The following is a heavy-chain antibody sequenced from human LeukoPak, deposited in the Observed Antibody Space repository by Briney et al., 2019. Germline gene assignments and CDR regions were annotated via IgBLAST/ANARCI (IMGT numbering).Heavy chain of an antibody. Sequence: SETLSLTCAVYGGSSSGYYWSWIRQPPGKGLEWIGEINHSGSTNYNPSLKSRVTMSVDTSKNQLSLKLSSVTAADTAVYYCARIRRDGYNYPRYYFDYWGQGTLVTVSS. CDR1: GGSSSGYY. D-gene: IGHD5-24*01. V-gene: IGHV4-34*01. J-gene: IGHJ4*02. CDR2: INHSGST. CDR3: ARIRRDGYNYPRYYFDY.